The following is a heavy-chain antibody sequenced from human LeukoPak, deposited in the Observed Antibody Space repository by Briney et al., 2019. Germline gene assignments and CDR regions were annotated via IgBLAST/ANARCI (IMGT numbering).Heavy chain of an antibody. Sequence: PGGSLRLSCAPSGFNFDYFAMTWVRQAPGEGLEWVSEITGSGGSTYYADSVKGRFTIARDNSNNTLYLQMNSPRAEDTAIYYCARELFYFDYWGQGTLVTVSS. D-gene: IGHD3-10*01. V-gene: IGHV3-23*01. CDR1: GFNFDYFA. CDR3: ARELFYFDY. CDR2: ITGSGGST. J-gene: IGHJ4*02.